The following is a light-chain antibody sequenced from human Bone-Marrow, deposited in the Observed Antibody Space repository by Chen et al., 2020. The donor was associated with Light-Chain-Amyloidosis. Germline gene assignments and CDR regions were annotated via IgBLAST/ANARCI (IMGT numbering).Light chain of an antibody. CDR1: SGDVGTYNN. Sequence: QSALTPPASVSGSPGQSITISFTGTSGDVGTYNNVSWYQQHPGKAPKVMIYGVSNRSSGVSKRFSGSKSGNTASLTISGLQAEDEADYYCSSFTSSSSYVFGPGTKVTVL. CDR2: GVS. J-gene: IGLJ1*01. V-gene: IGLV2-14*01. CDR3: SSFTSSSSYV.